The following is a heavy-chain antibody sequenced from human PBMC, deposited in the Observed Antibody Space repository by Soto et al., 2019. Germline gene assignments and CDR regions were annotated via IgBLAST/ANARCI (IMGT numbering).Heavy chain of an antibody. CDR2: INQDGSER. D-gene: IGHD6-19*01. CDR1: GFTFSTYW. V-gene: IGHV3-7*01. J-gene: IGHJ6*02. Sequence: GGSLRLSCAASGFTFSTYWMSWVRQAPGKGLEWVANINQDGSERYYVDSVKGRFTISRDNAKNSLSLQMNSLRAEDTAIYYCARSGAVPGYYYYYGLDVWGQGTTVTVSS. CDR3: ARSGAVPGYYYYYGLDV.